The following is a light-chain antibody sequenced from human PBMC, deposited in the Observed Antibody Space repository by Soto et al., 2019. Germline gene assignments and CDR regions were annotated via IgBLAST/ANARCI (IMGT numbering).Light chain of an antibody. CDR2: DAS. V-gene: IGKV1-5*01. J-gene: IGKJ1*01. CDR3: QHYNSYSEA. CDR1: QSISAW. Sequence: DIQMTQSPSTLSASVGDRVTITCRASQSISAWLAWYQQKPGEAPTLLIYDASSLESGVPSRFSGGGSETEFTLTISSLQPDDFATYYCQHYNSYSEAFGQGTKVELK.